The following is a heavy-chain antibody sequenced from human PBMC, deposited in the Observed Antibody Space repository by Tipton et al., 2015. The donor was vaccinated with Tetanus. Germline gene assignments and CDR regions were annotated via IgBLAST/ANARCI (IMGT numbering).Heavy chain of an antibody. J-gene: IGHJ6*02. D-gene: IGHD6-25*01. CDR1: SGSIRSYY. CDR2: IYTSEST. CDR3: ARMQRYGMDV. V-gene: IGHV4-4*07. Sequence: TLSLTCTVSSGSIRSYYWSWIRQPAGKGLEWIGRIYTSESTNYNPSLKSRLTMSVDTSKNQFSLRLNSVTAADTAVYYCARMQRYGMDVWGQGTTVTVSS.